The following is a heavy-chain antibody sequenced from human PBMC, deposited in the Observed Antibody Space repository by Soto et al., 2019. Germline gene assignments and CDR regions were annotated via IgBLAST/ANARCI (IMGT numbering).Heavy chain of an antibody. CDR1: GGTFNNYV. V-gene: IGHV1-69*12. Sequence: QVQLVQSGAEVKKPGSSVKVSCKASGGTFNNYVISWVRQAPGQGLEWMGGIIPLFGTTNYAQKFQGRVTITADESTSTVYMELSSLRSEDTAVFYCARESEGGMDVWGQGTTVTVSS. CDR3: ARESEGGMDV. CDR2: IIPLFGTT. J-gene: IGHJ6*02.